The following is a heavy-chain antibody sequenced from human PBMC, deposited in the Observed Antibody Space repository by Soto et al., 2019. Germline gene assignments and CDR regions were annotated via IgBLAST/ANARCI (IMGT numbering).Heavy chain of an antibody. D-gene: IGHD3-22*01. V-gene: IGHV3-30-3*01. Sequence: QVQLVESGGGVVQPGRSLRLSCAASGFTFSSYAMHWVRQAPGKGLEWVAVISYDGSNKYYADSVKGRFTISRDNSKNTLYLQMNSLRAEDTTVYYCARDASEVGTMIVVVILGYFDYWGQGTLVTVSS. J-gene: IGHJ4*02. CDR3: ARDASEVGTMIVVVILGYFDY. CDR2: ISYDGSNK. CDR1: GFTFSSYA.